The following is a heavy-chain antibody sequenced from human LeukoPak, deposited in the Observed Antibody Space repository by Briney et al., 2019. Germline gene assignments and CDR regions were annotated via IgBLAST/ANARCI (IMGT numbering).Heavy chain of an antibody. CDR2: INHSGST. CDR3: AREVRYCSGGSCLGVNWFDP. V-gene: IGHV4-34*01. D-gene: IGHD2-15*01. J-gene: IGHJ5*02. CDR1: GGSFSDYY. Sequence: NPSETLSLTCAVYGGSFSDYYWSWIRQPPGKGLEWIGEINHSGSTNYNPSLKSRVTISVDTSKNQFSLKLSSVTAADTALYYCAREVRYCSGGSCLGVNWFDPWGQGTLVTVSS.